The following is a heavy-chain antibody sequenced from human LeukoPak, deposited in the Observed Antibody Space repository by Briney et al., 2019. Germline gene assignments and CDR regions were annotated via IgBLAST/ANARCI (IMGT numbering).Heavy chain of an antibody. CDR1: GFTFNRYG. CDR3: ARGYYYYMDV. CDR2: INWNGGST. Sequence: GGSLRLSCAASGFTFNRYGMSWVRQAPGKGLEWVSGINWNGGSTGYADSVKGRFTISRDNAKNSLYLQMNSLRAEDTALYYCARGYYYYMDVWGKGTTVTVSS. V-gene: IGHV3-20*04. J-gene: IGHJ6*03.